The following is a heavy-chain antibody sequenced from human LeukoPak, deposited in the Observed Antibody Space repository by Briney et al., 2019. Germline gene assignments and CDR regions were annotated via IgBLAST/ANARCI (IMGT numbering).Heavy chain of an antibody. CDR1: GYTCTSYD. Sequence: ASVKVSCKSSGYTCTSYDINWVRQATGQGLEWMGWMNPNSGNTGYAQKFQGRVTMTRNTSISTAYMELSSLRSEDTAVYYCARGPTKNVLRFLEWLGPRGNFDYWGQGTLVTVSS. CDR3: ARGPTKNVLRFLEWLGPRGNFDY. D-gene: IGHD3-3*01. J-gene: IGHJ4*02. V-gene: IGHV1-8*01. CDR2: MNPNSGNT.